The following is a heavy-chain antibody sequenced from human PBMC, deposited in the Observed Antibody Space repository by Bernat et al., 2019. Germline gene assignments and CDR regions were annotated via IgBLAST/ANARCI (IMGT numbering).Heavy chain of an antibody. CDR1: GFTFSSYA. Sequence: EVQLLESGGGLVQPGGSLRLSCAASGFTFSSYAMSWVRQAPGKGLEWVSAISGSGGSTYYADSVKGRFTISRDNSKNTLYLQMNSLRAEDTAVYYCARVSYGDYGTLNAFDIWGQGTMVTVSS. J-gene: IGHJ3*02. CDR3: ARVSYGDYGTLNAFDI. V-gene: IGHV3-23*01. D-gene: IGHD4-17*01. CDR2: ISGSGGST.